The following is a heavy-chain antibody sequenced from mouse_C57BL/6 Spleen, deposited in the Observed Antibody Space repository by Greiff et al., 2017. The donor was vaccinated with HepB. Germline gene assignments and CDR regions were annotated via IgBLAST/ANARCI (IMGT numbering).Heavy chain of an antibody. CDR1: GYTFTSYW. CDR2: IYPGSGST. CDR3: ARGRDLLWYLDY. J-gene: IGHJ2*01. D-gene: IGHD2-1*01. Sequence: QVQLKQPGAELVEPGASVKMSCKASGYTFTSYWITWVKQRPGQGLEWIGDIYPGSGSTNYNEKFKSKATLTVDTSSSTAYMQLSSLTSEDSAVYYCARGRDLLWYLDYWGQGTTLTVSS. V-gene: IGHV1-55*01.